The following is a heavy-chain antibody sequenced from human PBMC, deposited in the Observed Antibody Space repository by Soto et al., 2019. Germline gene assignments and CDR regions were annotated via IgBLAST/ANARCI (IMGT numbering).Heavy chain of an antibody. D-gene: IGHD3-16*01. CDR1: GFTFTTYA. V-gene: IGHV3-33*01. CDR3: ARGGAMSAALSFGMDV. Sequence: QLQLVESGGNVVQPGRSLRLSCAASGFTFTTYAMHWVRQAPGTGLEWLAIISYDGNLKYYADSVKGRFTISRDDSKNMIYLQMNSLRGDDTGVYFCARGGAMSAALSFGMDVWGQGTTVSVSS. CDR2: ISYDGNLK. J-gene: IGHJ6*02.